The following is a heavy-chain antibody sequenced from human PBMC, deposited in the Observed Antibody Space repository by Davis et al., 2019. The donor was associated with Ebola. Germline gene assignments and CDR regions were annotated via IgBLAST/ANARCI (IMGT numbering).Heavy chain of an antibody. J-gene: IGHJ4*02. CDR2: IYNDGSTT. CDR1: GFTFSHYE. Sequence: PGGSLRLSCAASGFTFSHYEMDWVRQAPGKGLEWIAYIYNDGSTTYYAASVKGRFTISRDNAKNSLYLQMNSLRAEDTAIYYCTRDAAVWNLDYWGQGTLVTVSS. V-gene: IGHV3-48*03. D-gene: IGHD1-1*01. CDR3: TRDAAVWNLDY.